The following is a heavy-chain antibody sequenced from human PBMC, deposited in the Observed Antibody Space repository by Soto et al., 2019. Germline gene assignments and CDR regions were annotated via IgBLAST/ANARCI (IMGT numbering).Heavy chain of an antibody. V-gene: IGHV1-18*01. J-gene: IGHJ4*02. Sequence: QVQLVQSGAEVKKPGASVKVSCKASGYTFTSYGISWVRQAPGQGLEWMGWISAYNGNTNYAQKLQGRVTMTTDTSTSTAYMGLRSLRSDDTAVYYCARDSPGIAVAGPRGFDYWGQGTLVTVSS. CDR3: ARDSPGIAVAGPRGFDY. D-gene: IGHD6-19*01. CDR2: ISAYNGNT. CDR1: GYTFTSYG.